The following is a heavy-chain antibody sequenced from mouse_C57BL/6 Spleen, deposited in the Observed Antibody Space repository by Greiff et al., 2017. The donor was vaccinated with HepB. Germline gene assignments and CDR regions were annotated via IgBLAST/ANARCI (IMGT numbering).Heavy chain of an antibody. CDR2: IDPENGDT. J-gene: IGHJ3*01. Sequence: EVQLQQSGAELVRPGASVKLSCTASGFNIKDDYMHWVKQRPEQGLEWIGWIDPENGDTEYASKFQGKATITADTSSNTAYLQLSSLTSEDTAVYYCTTGGVYYGNYLFAYWGQGTLVTVSA. CDR3: TTGGVYYGNYLFAY. V-gene: IGHV14-4*01. D-gene: IGHD2-1*01. CDR1: GFNIKDDY.